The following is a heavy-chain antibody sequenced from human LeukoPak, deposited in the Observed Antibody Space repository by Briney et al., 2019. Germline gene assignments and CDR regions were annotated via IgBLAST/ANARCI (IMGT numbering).Heavy chain of an antibody. Sequence: PGGSLRLSCAVSGSTVSSNYVSWVRQAPGTGLEWVSVLYTGGSTYYADSVKGRFTISRDDSKNTLYLQMNSLRTQDTAVYYCARDYRIEGVTGYYYYGMDVWGQGTTVTVSS. CDR1: GSTVSSNY. V-gene: IGHV3-53*01. CDR3: ARDYRIEGVTGYYYYGMDV. CDR2: LYTGGST. J-gene: IGHJ6*02. D-gene: IGHD1-26*01.